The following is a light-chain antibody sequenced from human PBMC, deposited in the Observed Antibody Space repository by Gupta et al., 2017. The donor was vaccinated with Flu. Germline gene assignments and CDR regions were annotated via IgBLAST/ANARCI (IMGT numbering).Light chain of an antibody. CDR2: EVS. CDR1: SSDVGGYNY. CDR3: SSYISSSTLV. V-gene: IGLV2-14*01. J-gene: IGLJ3*02. Sequence: QSALTQPASVSGSPGQSITISCTGTSSDVGGYNYVSWYQQHPGKAPKLMIYEVSNRPSRVSNRFSGSKSGNTASLTISGVQAEDEADYYCSSYISSSTLVFGGGTKLTVL.